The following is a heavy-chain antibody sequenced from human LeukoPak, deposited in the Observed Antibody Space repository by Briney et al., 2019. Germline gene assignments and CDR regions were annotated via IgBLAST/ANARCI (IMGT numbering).Heavy chain of an antibody. CDR1: GGSFSGYY. Sequence: SETLSLTCAVYGGSFSGYYWSWIRQPPGKGLEWIGEINHSGSTNYNLSLKSRVTISVDTSKNQFSLKLSSVTAADTAVYYCAGGRDGMFDYWGQGTLVTVSS. V-gene: IGHV4-34*01. D-gene: IGHD5-24*01. CDR3: AGGRDGMFDY. CDR2: INHSGST. J-gene: IGHJ4*02.